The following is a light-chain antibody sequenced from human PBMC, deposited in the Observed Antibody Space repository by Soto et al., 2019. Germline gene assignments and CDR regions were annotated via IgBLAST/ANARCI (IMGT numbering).Light chain of an antibody. CDR3: EQYNSLYT. Sequence: DIQMTQSPSTLSASVGDRVTITCRASQSISSWLAGYQQKPGKAPKLLIYKASSLESGVPSRFSGRGSGTEFTLTMSSLQPDDFATYYGEQYNSLYTCGQGTKLEIK. CDR1: QSISSW. J-gene: IGKJ2*01. CDR2: KAS. V-gene: IGKV1-5*03.